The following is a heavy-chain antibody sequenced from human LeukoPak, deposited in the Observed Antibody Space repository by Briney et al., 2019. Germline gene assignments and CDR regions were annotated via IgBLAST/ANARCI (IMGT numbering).Heavy chain of an antibody. J-gene: IGHJ3*02. V-gene: IGHV3-23*01. CDR3: AKGRDGYSSAFDI. D-gene: IGHD4-4*01. Sequence: GGSLRLSCAASGFTFSSYAMTWVRQAPGKGLEWVSGISGSGGSTYHADSVKGRFTISRENSKNTLYLQTNSLRAEDTAVYYCAKGRDGYSSAFDIWGQGTMVTVSS. CDR1: GFTFSSYA. CDR2: ISGSGGST.